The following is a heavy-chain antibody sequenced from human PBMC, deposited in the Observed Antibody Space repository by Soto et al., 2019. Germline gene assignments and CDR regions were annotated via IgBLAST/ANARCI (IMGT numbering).Heavy chain of an antibody. V-gene: IGHV3-21*01. CDR2: IFISSSYI. D-gene: IGHD1-26*01. Sequence: GGSLRLSCAASGFTFSSYSMNWVRQAPGKWLEWVSSIFISSSYIYYADSVKGRFTISRDNAKNSLYLQMNSLRADDTAVYYWARVPYGGSYWREFDYWGQGTLVTVS. J-gene: IGHJ4*02. CDR3: ARVPYGGSYWREFDY. CDR1: GFTFSSYS.